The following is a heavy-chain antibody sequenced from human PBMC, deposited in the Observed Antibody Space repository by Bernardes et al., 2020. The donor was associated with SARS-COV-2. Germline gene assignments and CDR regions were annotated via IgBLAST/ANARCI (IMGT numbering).Heavy chain of an antibody. CDR1: GYTLTALS. D-gene: IGHD3-22*01. V-gene: IGHV1-24*01. J-gene: IGHJ4*02. CDR3: ATDLIGYYDSSGYYYVDDY. CDR2: FDPEDGAT. Sequence: APPKVFCKVSGYTLTALSMHRVRQAPGQGLEWMGGFDPEDGATIYAQKFQGRVTMTEDTSTDTAYMELSSLRSEDTAVYYCATDLIGYYDSSGYYYVDDYWGQGTLVTVSS.